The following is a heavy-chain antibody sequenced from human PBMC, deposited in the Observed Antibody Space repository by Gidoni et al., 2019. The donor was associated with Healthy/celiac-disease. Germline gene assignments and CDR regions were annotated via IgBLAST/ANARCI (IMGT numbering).Heavy chain of an antibody. CDR3: AKDGEGYCSGGSCAGDY. J-gene: IGHJ4*02. D-gene: IGHD2-15*01. Sequence: QVQLVESGGGVVQPGRSLRLSCAASGFTFSSYGMHWVRQAPGKGREWVAVISYDGSNKYYADSVKGRFTISRDNSKNTRYLQMNSLRAEDTAVYYCAKDGEGYCSGGSCAGDYWGQGTLVTVSS. CDR2: ISYDGSNK. CDR1: GFTFSSYG. V-gene: IGHV3-30*18.